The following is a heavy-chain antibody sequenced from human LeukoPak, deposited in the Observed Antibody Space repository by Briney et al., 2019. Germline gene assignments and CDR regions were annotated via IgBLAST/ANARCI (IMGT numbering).Heavy chain of an antibody. CDR1: GFTVSSNY. CDR3: ASDRVLGSGSLDN. Sequence: GGSLRLSCAASGFTVSSNYMSWVRQAPGKGLVWVSRIRGDGYDTNYADSVEGRFTISRDNARHTLYLQMNSLRADDTAVYYCASDRVLGSGSLDNWGQGTLVTVSS. CDR2: IRGDGYDT. D-gene: IGHD3-10*01. J-gene: IGHJ4*02. V-gene: IGHV3-74*01.